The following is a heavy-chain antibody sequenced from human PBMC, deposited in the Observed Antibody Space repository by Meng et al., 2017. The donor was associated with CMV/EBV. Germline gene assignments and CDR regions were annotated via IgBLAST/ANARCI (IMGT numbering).Heavy chain of an antibody. Sequence: SVKVSCKASGCTFSSYAISWVRQAPGQGLEWMGGIIPNLGIANYAQKFQGRVTITADKSTSTAYMELSSLRSEDTAVYYCARAWSTVVTPPDYWGQGTLVTVSS. V-gene: IGHV1-69*10. CDR2: IIPNLGIA. CDR3: ARAWSTVVTPPDY. CDR1: GCTFSSYA. D-gene: IGHD4-23*01. J-gene: IGHJ4*02.